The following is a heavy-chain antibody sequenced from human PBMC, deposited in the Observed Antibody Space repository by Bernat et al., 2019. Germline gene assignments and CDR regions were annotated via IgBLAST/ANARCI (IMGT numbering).Heavy chain of an antibody. CDR3: AREGRDGYNYDY. CDR2: INSDGSTT. CDR1: GFTFSNYW. V-gene: IGHV3-74*01. Sequence: VQLVESGGGLVQPEGSLRLSCAASGFTFSNYWMHWVRQVPGKGLVWVSRINSDGSTTNYADSVKGRFTISRDNAKNTLFVQMNSLRADDTAVYYCAREGRDGYNYDYWGQGTLVTVSS. J-gene: IGHJ4*02. D-gene: IGHD5-24*01.